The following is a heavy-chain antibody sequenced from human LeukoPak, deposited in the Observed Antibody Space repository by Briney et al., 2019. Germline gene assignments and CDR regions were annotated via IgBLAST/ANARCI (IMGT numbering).Heavy chain of an antibody. D-gene: IGHD6-19*01. CDR2: IYYSGST. Sequence: SETLSLTCAVCGGSFSGYYWSWIRQPPGKGLEWIGYIYYSGSTNYNPSLKSRVTISVDTSKNQFSLKLSSVTAADTAVYYCARVGERRSGWYLPLIDYWGQGTLVTVSS. CDR3: ARVGERRSGWYLPLIDY. CDR1: GGSFSGYY. J-gene: IGHJ4*02. V-gene: IGHV4-59*01.